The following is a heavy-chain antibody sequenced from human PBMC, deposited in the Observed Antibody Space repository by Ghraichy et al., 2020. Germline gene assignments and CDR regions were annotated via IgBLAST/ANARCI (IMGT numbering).Heavy chain of an antibody. V-gene: IGHV4-59*01. J-gene: IGHJ4*02. Sequence: SQTLSLTCTVSGDSINPFYWSWIRQPPGKGLEWIGCIYYSGYTTYNPSLKSRATISVDTSKNQFSLNLTSVTAADTAMYYFASNKRPHSSTWFYYWGQGTLVTVSS. D-gene: IGHD6-13*01. CDR1: GDSINPFY. CDR2: IYYSGYT. CDR3: ASNKRPHSSTWFYY.